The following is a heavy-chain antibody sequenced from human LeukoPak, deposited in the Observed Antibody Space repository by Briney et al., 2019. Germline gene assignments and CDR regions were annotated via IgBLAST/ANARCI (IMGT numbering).Heavy chain of an antibody. V-gene: IGHV4-59*08. J-gene: IGHJ4*02. D-gene: IGHD5-18*01. CDR1: GGSTSTYY. Sequence: PSETLSLTCTVSGGSTSTYYWSWIRQPPGKGLEWIGYIYYSGTPNYNPTLKSRVTMSVDTSKNQFSLNLSSVTAADTAVYYCARHGWSYDFDFWGQGTLVTVSS. CDR2: IYYSGTP. CDR3: ARHGWSYDFDF.